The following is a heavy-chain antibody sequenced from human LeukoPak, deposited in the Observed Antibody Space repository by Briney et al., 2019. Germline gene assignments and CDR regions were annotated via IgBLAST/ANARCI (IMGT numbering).Heavy chain of an antibody. Sequence: SETLSLTCTVSGGSISSYYWSWIRQPPGKGLEWIGYIYTSGSTNYNPSLKSRVTMSVDTSKNQFSLKLSSVTAADTAVYYCARSWAGSFDYWGQGTLVTVSS. CDR3: ARSWAGSFDY. CDR2: IYTSGST. D-gene: IGHD6-19*01. V-gene: IGHV4-4*09. J-gene: IGHJ4*02. CDR1: GGSISSYY.